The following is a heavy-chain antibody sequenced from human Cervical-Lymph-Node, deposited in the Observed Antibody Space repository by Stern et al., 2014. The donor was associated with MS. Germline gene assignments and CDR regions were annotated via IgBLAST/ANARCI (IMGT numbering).Heavy chain of an antibody. Sequence: EDQLVESGGGLVKPGGSLTLSCAASGFSFSSYNFNWVRQAPGKGLEWVSSISSTGTYIYYADSVKGRFTISRDNAKKSLYLQMNRLRAEDSALYYCAREDVWGQGTTVTVSS. CDR3: AREDV. CDR2: ISSTGTYI. J-gene: IGHJ6*02. V-gene: IGHV3-21*01. CDR1: GFSFSSYN.